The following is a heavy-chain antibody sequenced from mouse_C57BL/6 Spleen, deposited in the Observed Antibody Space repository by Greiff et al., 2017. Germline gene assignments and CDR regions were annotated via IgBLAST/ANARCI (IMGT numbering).Heavy chain of an antibody. J-gene: IGHJ2*01. V-gene: IGHV1-69*01. CDR1: GYTFTSYW. CDR2: IDPSDSYT. Sequence: VQLQQSGAELVMPGASVKLSCKASGYTFTSYWMHWVKQRPGQGLEWIGEIDPSDSYTNYNQKFQGKSTLTVDKYSRTAYMHLSSLTSKYSAVYYCARCGNYSCYFDDWGQGTTLTVSS. CDR3: ARCGNYSCYFDD. D-gene: IGHD2-1*01.